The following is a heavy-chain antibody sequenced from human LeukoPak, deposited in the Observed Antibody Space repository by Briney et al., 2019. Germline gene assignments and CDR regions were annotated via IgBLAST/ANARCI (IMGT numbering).Heavy chain of an antibody. D-gene: IGHD2-21*02. CDR1: GGSFSGYY. Sequence: SETLSLTCAVYGGSFSGYYWSWIRQPPGKGLEWIGEVNHSGSTNYNPSLKSRVTISVDTSKNQFSLKLSSVTAADTAVYYCARTGGDCSSGLCYYAMDVWGQGTTVTVS. CDR3: ARTGGDCSSGLCYYAMDV. J-gene: IGHJ6*02. CDR2: VNHSGST. V-gene: IGHV4-34*01.